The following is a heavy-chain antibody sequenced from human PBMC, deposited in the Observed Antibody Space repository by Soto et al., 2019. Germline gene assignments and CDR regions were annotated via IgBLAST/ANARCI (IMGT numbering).Heavy chain of an antibody. J-gene: IGHJ6*02. Sequence: SVKVSCKASGFTFTSSAVQWVRQARGQRLEWIGWIVVGSGNTNYAQKFQERVTITRDMSTSTAYMELRSLKSDDTAVYYCARGGYYDNNWVKLRHYGLDVWGQGTSVTVSS. V-gene: IGHV1-58*01. D-gene: IGHD3-16*01. CDR2: IVVGSGNT. CDR1: GFTFTSSA. CDR3: ARGGYYDNNWVKLRHYGLDV.